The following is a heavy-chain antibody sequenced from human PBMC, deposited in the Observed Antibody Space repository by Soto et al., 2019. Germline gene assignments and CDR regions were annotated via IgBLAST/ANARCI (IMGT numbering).Heavy chain of an antibody. CDR1: GFTFSSYA. CDR3: ARGRYGVSLWGQGDIGS. Sequence: GGSLRLSCSASGFTFSSYAMSWGRQPPGKGMEWVSTISDSCNSTYSADSVKGRFTISSDNSKNTLYLQMNSLRAEDTAVYYCARGRYGVSLWGQGDIGSWCQGMLVSV. J-gene: IGHJ4*02. CDR2: ISDSCNST. V-gene: IGHV3-23*01. D-gene: IGHD4-17*01.